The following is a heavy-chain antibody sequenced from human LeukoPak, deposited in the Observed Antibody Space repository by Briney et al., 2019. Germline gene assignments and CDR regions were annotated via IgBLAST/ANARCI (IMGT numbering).Heavy chain of an antibody. CDR3: ARDEQDSSSWYARWFDP. CDR2: IIPIFGTP. D-gene: IGHD6-13*01. J-gene: IGHJ5*02. V-gene: IGHV1-69*13. Sequence: ASVKVSCKASGYDFSSYGISWVRQAPGQGLEWMGGIIPIFGTPHYAQTFQGRVTITADESTSTAYMELSSLRSEDTAVYYCARDEQDSSSWYARWFDPWGQGTLVTVSS. CDR1: GYDFSSYG.